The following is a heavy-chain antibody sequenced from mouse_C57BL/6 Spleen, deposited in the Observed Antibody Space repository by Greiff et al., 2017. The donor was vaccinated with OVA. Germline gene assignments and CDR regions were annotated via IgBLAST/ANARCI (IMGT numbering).Heavy chain of an antibody. CDR3: TSDYDWFAY. Sequence: LKQSGAELVRPGASVKLSCTASGFNIKDYYMHWVKQRPEQGLEWIGRIDPEDGATEYAPKFQGKATMTADTSSNTAYLQLSSLTSEDTAVYYCTSDYDWFAYWGQGTLVTVSA. CDR2: IDPEDGAT. V-gene: IGHV14-1*01. D-gene: IGHD2-4*01. J-gene: IGHJ3*01. CDR1: GFNIKDYY.